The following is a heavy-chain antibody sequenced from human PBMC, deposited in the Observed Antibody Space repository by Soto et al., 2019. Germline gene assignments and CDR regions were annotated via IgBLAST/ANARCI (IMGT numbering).Heavy chain of an antibody. CDR3: AREEANTRHARLDY. Sequence: SETLSLTCAVSGGSISSSNWWSWVRQPPGKGLEWIGEIYHSGSTNYNPSLKSRVTISVDKSKNQFSLKLSSVTAADTAVYYCAREEANTRHARLDYWGQGTLVTVSS. J-gene: IGHJ4*02. CDR2: IYHSGST. CDR1: GGSISSSNW. V-gene: IGHV4-4*02.